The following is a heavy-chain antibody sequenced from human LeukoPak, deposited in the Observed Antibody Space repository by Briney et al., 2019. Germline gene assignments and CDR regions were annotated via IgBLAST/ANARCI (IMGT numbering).Heavy chain of an antibody. Sequence: GGSLRLSCAASGFTFSSYSMNWVRQAPGKGLEWVSSMSGSSRDIYYADSVRGRFTISRDNAKNSLYLQMNSLRADDTAVYYCARETEMEAFDVWAKGQWSPSLQ. CDR1: GFTFSSYS. D-gene: IGHD5-24*01. CDR3: ARETEMEAFDV. CDR2: MSGSSRDI. V-gene: IGHV3-21*01. J-gene: IGHJ3*01.